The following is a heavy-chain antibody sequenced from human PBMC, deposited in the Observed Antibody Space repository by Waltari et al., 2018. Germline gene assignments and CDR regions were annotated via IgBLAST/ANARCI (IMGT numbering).Heavy chain of an antibody. CDR2: INHSGST. CDR3: ARGGRGYDFWSGPSAYYYYMDV. Sequence: QVQLQQWGAGLLKPSETLSLTCAVYGGSFSGYYWSWIRQPPGKGLEWIGEINHSGSTTYNPALKSRVTISVDTSKNQFSLKLSSVTAADTAVYYCARGGRGYDFWSGPSAYYYYMDVWGKGTTVTISS. D-gene: IGHD3-3*01. J-gene: IGHJ6*03. CDR1: GGSFSGYY. V-gene: IGHV4-34*01.